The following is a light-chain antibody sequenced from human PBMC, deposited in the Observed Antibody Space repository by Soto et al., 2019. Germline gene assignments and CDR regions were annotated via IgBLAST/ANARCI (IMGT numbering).Light chain of an antibody. V-gene: IGLV2-11*01. Sequence: QSALTQPRSVSGSPGQSVTISCTGTSSDVGGCNYVSWYQQHPGKAPKLMIYDVSKRPSGVPDRFSGSKSGNTASLTISGLQAEDEADYYCCSYAGSYTWGFGGGTKLTVL. J-gene: IGLJ2*01. CDR1: SSDVGGCNY. CDR3: CSYAGSYTWG. CDR2: DVS.